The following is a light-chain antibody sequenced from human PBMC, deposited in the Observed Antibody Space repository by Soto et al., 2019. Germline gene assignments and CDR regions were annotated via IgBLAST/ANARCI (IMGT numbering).Light chain of an antibody. CDR2: AAS. CDR3: QQYGTSPWA. V-gene: IGKV3-20*01. J-gene: IGKJ1*01. CDR1: QSVGRNY. Sequence: EIVLTQFPGTLSLSPGERATLSCRASQSVGRNYVAWSQQTPGQAPRLIIYAASNRASGIPDRFSGSGSSSDFTLTISRLEPEDFAVYYCQQYGTSPWAFGQGTKVEIK.